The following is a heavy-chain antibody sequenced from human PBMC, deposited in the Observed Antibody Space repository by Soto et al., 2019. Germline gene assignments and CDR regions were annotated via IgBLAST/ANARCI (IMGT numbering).Heavy chain of an antibody. CDR3: ARGRKWLRRYYFDY. V-gene: IGHV1-69*01. CDR1: GGTFSSYA. D-gene: IGHD5-12*01. J-gene: IGHJ4*02. CDR2: IIPIFGTA. Sequence: QVQLVQSGAEVKKPGSSVKVSCKASGGTFSSYAISRVRHAPGQGLEWMGGIIPIFGTANYAQQFQGRVTITADESTSTAYMELSSLRSEDTAVYYCARGRKWLRRYYFDYWGQGTLVTVSS.